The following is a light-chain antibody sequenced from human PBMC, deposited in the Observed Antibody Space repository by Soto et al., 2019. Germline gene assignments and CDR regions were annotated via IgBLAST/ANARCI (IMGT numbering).Light chain of an antibody. CDR1: QSVSSN. CDR3: HQYDDGPYT. CDR2: GAS. V-gene: IGKV3-15*01. J-gene: IGKJ2*01. Sequence: EIVMTQSPAPLSVSPGERATLSCRASQSVSSNVAWYQQIPGQTPRLLIYGASTRATGIPVRFSGSGSGTECTLTISSLQSEDVAVYYCHQYDDGPYTFGQGTKVDI.